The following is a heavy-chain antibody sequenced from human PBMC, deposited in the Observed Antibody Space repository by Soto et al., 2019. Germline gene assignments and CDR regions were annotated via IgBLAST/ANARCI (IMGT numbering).Heavy chain of an antibody. Sequence: QVQLVQSGAEVKKPGASVKVSCKASGYTFTSYYMHWVRQAPGQGLEWMGIINPSGGSTSYAQKFHGRVTMTRDTSTSTVYMELSSLRSEDTAVYYCARDQGGSGSYYPYGMDVWGQGTTVTVSS. CDR2: INPSGGST. V-gene: IGHV1-46*01. CDR3: ARDQGGSGSYYPYGMDV. D-gene: IGHD3-10*01. J-gene: IGHJ6*02. CDR1: GYTFTSYY.